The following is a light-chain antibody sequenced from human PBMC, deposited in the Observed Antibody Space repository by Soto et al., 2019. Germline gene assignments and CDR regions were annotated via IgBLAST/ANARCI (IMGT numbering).Light chain of an antibody. Sequence: EIVLTQSPATLSLSPGERATLSCRASQSISSTYLAWYQQKPGQAPRLLIYGASSRATGIPDRFSGSGSGTEFTLTISRLQSEDFAVYYCQQYNSSPRTFGQGTKVEIK. CDR3: QQYNSSPRT. CDR1: QSISSTY. V-gene: IGKV3-20*01. J-gene: IGKJ1*01. CDR2: GAS.